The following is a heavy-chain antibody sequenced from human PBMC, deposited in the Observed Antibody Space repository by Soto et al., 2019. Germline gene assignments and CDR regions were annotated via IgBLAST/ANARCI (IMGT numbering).Heavy chain of an antibody. D-gene: IGHD6-19*01. CDR1: GYNFTSYG. V-gene: IGHV1-18*01. CDR2: ISPHNDRT. J-gene: IGHJ3*02. Sequence: QVQLVQSGADVKKPGASVKVSCKASGYNFTSYGISWVRQAPGQGLEWMGWISPHNDRTKYARRFQDRVTMTTETTTSTVYMERGSLRSDDTAVYYCARDLYYSSGRYFDHDAFDIWGQGTVVTVSS. CDR3: ARDLYYSSGRYFDHDAFDI.